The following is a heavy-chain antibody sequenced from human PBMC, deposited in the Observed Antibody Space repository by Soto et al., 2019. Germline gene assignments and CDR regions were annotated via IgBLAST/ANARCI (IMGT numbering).Heavy chain of an antibody. Sequence: PSQTLSLTCVISGDSVSSNSAAWNWIRQSPSRGLEWLGRTYYRSKWYNDYAVSVKSRITINPDTSKNQFSLQLNSVTPEDTAVYYCARASSGWFWGYYYYGMDVWGQGTTVTVSS. J-gene: IGHJ6*02. D-gene: IGHD6-19*01. CDR2: TYYRSKWYN. V-gene: IGHV6-1*01. CDR1: GDSVSSNSAA. CDR3: ARASSGWFWGYYYYGMDV.